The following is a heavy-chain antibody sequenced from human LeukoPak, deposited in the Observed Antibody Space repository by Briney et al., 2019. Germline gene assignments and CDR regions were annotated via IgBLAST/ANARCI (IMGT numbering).Heavy chain of an antibody. CDR1: GYTFTGYY. CDR3: ARDRTTVTTGGMDV. Sequence: VSVRVSCKASGYTFTGYYMHWVRQAPGQGLEWMGWINPNSGGTNYAQKFQGRVTMTRDTSISTAYMELSRLRSDDTAVYYCARDRTTVTTGGMDVWGQGTTVTVSS. J-gene: IGHJ6*02. V-gene: IGHV1-2*02. CDR2: INPNSGGT. D-gene: IGHD4-17*01.